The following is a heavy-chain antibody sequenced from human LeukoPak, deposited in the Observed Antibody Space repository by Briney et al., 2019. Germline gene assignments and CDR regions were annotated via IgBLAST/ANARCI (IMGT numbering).Heavy chain of an antibody. CDR2: IYTSGST. CDR1: GGSISSYY. Sequence: SETLSLTCTVSGGSISSYYWSWIRQPAGKGLEWIGRIYTSGSTNYNPSLKSRVTMSVDTSKNQFSLKLSSVTAADTAVYYCARDSPSFYDFWSGYYFDYWGQGTLVTVSS. V-gene: IGHV4-4*07. D-gene: IGHD3-3*01. CDR3: ARDSPSFYDFWSGYYFDY. J-gene: IGHJ4*02.